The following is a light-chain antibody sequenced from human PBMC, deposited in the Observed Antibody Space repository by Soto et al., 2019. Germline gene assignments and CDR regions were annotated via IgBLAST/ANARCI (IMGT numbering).Light chain of an antibody. CDR3: SSYVTTNVVV. J-gene: IGLJ2*01. Sequence: QSVRTQPPSASGSPGQSVTISCTGTRDDVGGYNYVSWFQHHPGKAPKLMIYEVYKRPSGVPARFSGSKSGNTASLTVSGLQAGDEAIYYCSSYVTTNVVVFGGGTKLTVL. CDR1: RDDVGGYNY. CDR2: EVY. V-gene: IGLV2-8*01.